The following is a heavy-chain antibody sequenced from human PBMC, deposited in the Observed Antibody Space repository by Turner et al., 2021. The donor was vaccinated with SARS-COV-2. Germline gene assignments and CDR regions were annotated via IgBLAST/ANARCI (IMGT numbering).Heavy chain of an antibody. J-gene: IGHJ6*02. CDR3: ARHGFSGWDGGGMDV. D-gene: IGHD6-19*01. V-gene: IGHV4-59*08. CDR1: GGSISSYY. Sequence: QVQLRESGPGLVKPSETLSLPCTVSGGSISSYYWSWIRQPPGKGLEWIGYIHYSGSTNYNPSLKSRVTISVGTAKNQFSLKLSAVTAADTAVYYCARHGFSGWDGGGMDVWGQGTTVTVSS. CDR2: IHYSGST.